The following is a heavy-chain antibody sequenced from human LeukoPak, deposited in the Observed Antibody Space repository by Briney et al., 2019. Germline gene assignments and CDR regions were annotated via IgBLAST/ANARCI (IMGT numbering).Heavy chain of an antibody. CDR2: ISYDGSNK. CDR3: AAVVRSGSPFDY. J-gene: IGHJ4*02. CDR1: GFTFSSYA. Sequence: TGGSLRLSCAASGFTFSSYAMHWVRQAPGKGLEWVAVISYDGSNKYYADSVKGRFTISRDNSKTTLYLQMNSLRVEDTAVYYCAAVVRSGSPFDYWGQGTLVTVSS. D-gene: IGHD6-19*01. V-gene: IGHV3-30*03.